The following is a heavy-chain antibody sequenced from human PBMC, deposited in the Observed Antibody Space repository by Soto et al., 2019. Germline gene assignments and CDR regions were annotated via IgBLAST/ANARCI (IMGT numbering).Heavy chain of an antibody. CDR1: GFTFSDYA. V-gene: IGHV3-30*18. CDR3: AKCSDSGCPTYDS. CDR2: ISYDGSNK. D-gene: IGHD6-19*01. Sequence: GGSLRLSCAASGFTFSDYAMHWVRQAPGKGLEWVALISYDGSNKYYADSVRGRFTISRDNSKNTLYLQMNSLRAEDTTVYYCAKCSDSGCPTYDSWGPGILVTVSS. J-gene: IGHJ4*02.